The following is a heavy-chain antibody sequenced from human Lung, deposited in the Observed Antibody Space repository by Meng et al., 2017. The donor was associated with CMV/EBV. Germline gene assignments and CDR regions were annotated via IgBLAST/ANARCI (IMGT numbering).Heavy chain of an antibody. CDR2: VNPNSGVT. V-gene: IGHV1-2*02. CDR1: AYTFIGYN. Sequence: ASVKVSCKASAYTFIGYNMHWVRQAPGQGLEWVGWVNPNSGVTGYAQKFLGRVTMTSDTSITTAYMELTRLTYDDTAVYYCARHFPSGLDGFDIWGQGTVVT. CDR3: ARHFPSGLDGFDI. D-gene: IGHD3-3*02. J-gene: IGHJ3*02.